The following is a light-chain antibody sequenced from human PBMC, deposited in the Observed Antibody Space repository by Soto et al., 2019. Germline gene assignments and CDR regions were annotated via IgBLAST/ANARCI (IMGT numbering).Light chain of an antibody. J-gene: IGLJ1*01. CDR3: SSYTSASALYV. Sequence: QSVLTQPASVSGSPGQSITISCTGTSSDVGGFYYVAWYQQHLGQAPKLIIYDVTVRPSGVSNRFSGSKSGNTASLAISGLQTEDEAHYYCSSYTSASALYVFGTGTKVTVL. CDR2: DVT. CDR1: SSDVGGFYY. V-gene: IGLV2-14*03.